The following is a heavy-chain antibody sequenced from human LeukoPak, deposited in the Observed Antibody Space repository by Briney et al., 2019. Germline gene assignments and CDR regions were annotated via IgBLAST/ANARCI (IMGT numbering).Heavy chain of an antibody. Sequence: GGSLRLSCAASGFTFSDHYMDWVRQAPGKGLEWVGRTRNKANSYTTEYAASVKGRFTISRDDSKNSLYLQMNSLKTEDTAVYYCAREGLNYDILTGYFPMHYFDYWGQGTLVTVSS. CDR2: TRNKANSYTT. CDR1: GFTFSDHY. CDR3: AREGLNYDILTGYFPMHYFDY. V-gene: IGHV3-72*01. J-gene: IGHJ4*02. D-gene: IGHD3-9*01.